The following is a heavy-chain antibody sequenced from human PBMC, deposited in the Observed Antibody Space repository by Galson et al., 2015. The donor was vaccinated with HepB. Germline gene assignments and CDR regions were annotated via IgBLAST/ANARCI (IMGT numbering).Heavy chain of an antibody. D-gene: IGHD2-2*01. CDR3: AKDNLRYCSSTSCYYYFDY. J-gene: IGHJ4*02. CDR1: GFTFSSYA. CDR2: ISGSGGST. Sequence: SLRLSCAASGFTFSSYAMSWVRQAPGKGLEWVSAISGSGGSTYYADSVKGRFTISRDNSKNTLYLQMNSLRAEDTAVYYCAKDNLRYCSSTSCYYYFDYWGQGTLVTVSS. V-gene: IGHV3-23*01.